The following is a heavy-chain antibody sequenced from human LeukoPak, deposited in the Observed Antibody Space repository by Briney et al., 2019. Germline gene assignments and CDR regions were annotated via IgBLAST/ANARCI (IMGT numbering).Heavy chain of an antibody. J-gene: IGHJ4*02. CDR2: INPNSGGT. V-gene: IGHV1-2*06. Sequence: ASVKVSCXASGYTLTGYYMHWVRQAPGQGLEWMGRINPNSGGTNYAQKFQGRVTMTRDTSISTAYMELSRLRSDDTAVYYCARPSIPHYYGSGSNLFDYWGQGTLVTVSS. D-gene: IGHD3-10*01. CDR1: GYTLTGYY. CDR3: ARPSIPHYYGSGSNLFDY.